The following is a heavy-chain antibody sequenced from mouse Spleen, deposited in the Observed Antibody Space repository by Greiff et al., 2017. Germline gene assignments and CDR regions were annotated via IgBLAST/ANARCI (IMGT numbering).Heavy chain of an antibody. CDR1: GYTFTSYW. CDR3: TRRDYDYDDGAWFAY. D-gene: IGHD2-4*01. J-gene: IGHJ3*01. V-gene: IGHV1-5*01. CDR2: IYPGNSDT. Sequence: VQLQQSGTVLARPGASVKMSCKTSGYTFTSYWMHWVKQRPGQGLEWIGAIYPGNSDTSYNQKFKGKAKLTAVTSASTAYMELSSLTNEDSAVYYCTRRDYDYDDGAWFAYWGQGTLVTVSA.